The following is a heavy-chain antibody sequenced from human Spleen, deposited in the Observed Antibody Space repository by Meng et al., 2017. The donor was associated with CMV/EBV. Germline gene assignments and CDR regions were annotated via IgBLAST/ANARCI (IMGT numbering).Heavy chain of an antibody. Sequence: GGSLRLSCAASGFTFSSYSMNWIRQAPGKGLEWVSSISSSSSYIYYADSVKGRFTISRDNAKNSLYLQMNSLRAEDTAVYYCAINKLLGYCSSTSCPSSGNYYYYYGMDVWGQGTTVTVSS. CDR1: GFTFSSYS. D-gene: IGHD2-2*01. CDR3: AINKLLGYCSSTSCPSSGNYYYYYGMDV. V-gene: IGHV3-21*01. J-gene: IGHJ6*02. CDR2: ISSSSSYI.